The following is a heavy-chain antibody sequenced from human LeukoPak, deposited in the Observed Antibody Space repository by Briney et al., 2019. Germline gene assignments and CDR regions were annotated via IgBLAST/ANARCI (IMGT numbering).Heavy chain of an antibody. CDR2: IWYDGSNK. V-gene: IGHV3-33*06. Sequence: GSLRLSCAASGFTFSSYGMHWVRQAPGKGLEWVAVIWYDGSNKYYANSVKGRFTISRDNSKNTLYLQMNSLRAEDTAVYYCAKAGQQLVYDPKFDYWGQGTLVTVSS. J-gene: IGHJ4*02. D-gene: IGHD6-6*01. CDR1: GFTFSSYG. CDR3: AKAGQQLVYDPKFDY.